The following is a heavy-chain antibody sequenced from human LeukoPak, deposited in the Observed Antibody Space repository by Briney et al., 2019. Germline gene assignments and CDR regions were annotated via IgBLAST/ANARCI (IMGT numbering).Heavy chain of an antibody. V-gene: IGHV3-23*01. J-gene: IGHJ6*03. CDR1: GFTFSSYA. CDR2: ISGSGGST. D-gene: IGHD6-19*01. CDR3: AKNSGYSSGWYFDYYYYYYMDV. Sequence: PGGSLRLSCAASGFTFSSYAMSWVRQAPGKGLEWVSAISGSGGSTYYADSVKGRFTISRDNSKNTLYLQMNSLRAEDTAVYYCAKNSGYSSGWYFDYYYYYYMDVWGKGTTVTVSS.